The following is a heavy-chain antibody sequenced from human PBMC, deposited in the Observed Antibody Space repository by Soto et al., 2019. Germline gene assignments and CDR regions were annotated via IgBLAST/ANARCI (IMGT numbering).Heavy chain of an antibody. V-gene: IGHV1-3*01. J-gene: IGHJ6*02. CDR3: ARDWCSSTSCYRGGSDYYGMDV. D-gene: IGHD2-2*01. CDR2: INPDKGNT. CDR1: GYTFTANA. Sequence: GASVKVSCKASGYTFTANALHWVRQGPGQRLEWMGWINPDKGNTKYSQKFQGRVTITRDTSASTAYMELSSLRSEDTAVYYCARDWCSSTSCYRGGSDYYGMDVWGQGTTVTVSS.